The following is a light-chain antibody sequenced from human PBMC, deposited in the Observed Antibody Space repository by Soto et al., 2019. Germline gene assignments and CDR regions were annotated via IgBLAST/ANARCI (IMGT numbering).Light chain of an antibody. V-gene: IGKV3-11*01. J-gene: IGKJ4*01. CDR1: QSVSSY. CDR2: DAS. CDR3: QQRSN. Sequence: PGERATLSCRASQSVSSYLAWYQQKPGQAPRLLIYDASNRATGIPARFSGSGSGTDFTLTISSLEPEDCAVYYCQQRSNFGGGTKVEIK.